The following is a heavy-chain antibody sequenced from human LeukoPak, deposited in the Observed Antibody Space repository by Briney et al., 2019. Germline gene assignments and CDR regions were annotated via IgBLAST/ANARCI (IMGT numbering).Heavy chain of an antibody. J-gene: IGHJ4*02. CDR2: MNPNSGNT. D-gene: IGHD1-26*01. Sequence: ASVKVSCKASGYTFTSYGISWVRQATGQGLEWMGWMNPNSGNTGYAQKFQGRVTITRNTSISTAYMELSSLRSEDTAVYYCARGRSIVGATTLGYWGQGTLVTVSS. V-gene: IGHV1-8*03. CDR1: GYTFTSYG. CDR3: ARGRSIVGATTLGY.